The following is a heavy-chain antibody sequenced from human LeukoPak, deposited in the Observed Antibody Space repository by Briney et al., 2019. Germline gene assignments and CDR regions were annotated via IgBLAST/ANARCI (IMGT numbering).Heavy chain of an antibody. CDR3: TRAPHPRCSSSGCYLDY. CDR2: IQAKAYGGAT. CDR1: GFTFGDYA. Sequence: GRSLRLSCSTPGFTFGDYAMSWVRQAPGKGREWVGFIQAKAYGGATKYAASVNGRFSISRDDSQSIANLQMNDLKTEDTAVYYCTRAPHPRCSSSGCYLDYWGQGTLVTVSS. D-gene: IGHD2-2*01. V-gene: IGHV3-49*04. J-gene: IGHJ4*02.